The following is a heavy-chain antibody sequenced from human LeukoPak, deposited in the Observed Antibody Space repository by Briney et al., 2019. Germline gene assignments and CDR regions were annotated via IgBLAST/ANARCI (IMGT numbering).Heavy chain of an antibody. CDR2: ISWNSDTI. V-gene: IGHV3-9*01. D-gene: IGHD5-12*01. CDR3: ATNGGGDSGYGNIDY. Sequence: GGSLRLSCAVSGFTLDVYAMHWVRHFPGKGLEGVSGISWNSDTIDLADSVKGRFTISRDNAKNSLYLQMNRLRAEDTALYYCATNGGGDSGYGNIDYWGQGTLVTVSS. J-gene: IGHJ4*02. CDR1: GFTLDVYA.